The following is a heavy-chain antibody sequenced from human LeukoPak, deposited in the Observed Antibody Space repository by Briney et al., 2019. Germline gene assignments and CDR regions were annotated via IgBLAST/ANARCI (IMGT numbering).Heavy chain of an antibody. CDR1: GYTFTSYG. D-gene: IGHD2-15*01. CDR3: ARDGCRGGSCYSDY. CDR2: ISAYNDNR. Sequence: ASVKVSCKASGYTFTSYGISWVRQAPGQGLEWMGWISAYNDNRRNAQKFQGRVTMTPDTSTSTAYMELRSLRSDDTAVYYCARDGCRGGSCYSDYWGQGTLVTVSS. J-gene: IGHJ4*02. V-gene: IGHV1-18*01.